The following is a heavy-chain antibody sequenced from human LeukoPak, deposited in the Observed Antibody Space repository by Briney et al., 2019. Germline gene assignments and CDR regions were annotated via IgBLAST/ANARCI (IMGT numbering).Heavy chain of an antibody. CDR2: IKGDGSST. Sequence: QAGGSLRLSCAASGFTLSSYWMHWVRHTPGKGLVWVSRIKGDGSSTSYADSVKGRFIISRDNAKNTLYLQMNSLRAEDTAVYYCARDGYSFGHDFDYWGQGTLVTVSS. V-gene: IGHV3-74*01. CDR3: ARDGYSFGHDFDY. J-gene: IGHJ4*02. D-gene: IGHD5-18*01. CDR1: GFTLSSYW.